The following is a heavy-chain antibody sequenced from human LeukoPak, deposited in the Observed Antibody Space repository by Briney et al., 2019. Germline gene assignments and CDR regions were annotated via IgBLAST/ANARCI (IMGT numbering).Heavy chain of an antibody. CDR1: GFTFSSYG. CDR3: AKVPKTGRDGYNDHEAFDI. J-gene: IGHJ3*02. Sequence: GGSLRLSCAASGFTFSSYGMHWVRQAPGKGLEWVAVIWYDGSNKYYADSVKGRFTISRDNSKNTLYLQMNSLRAEDTAVYYCAKVPKTGRDGYNDHEAFDIWGQGTTVTVSS. CDR2: IWYDGSNK. V-gene: IGHV3-33*06. D-gene: IGHD5-24*01.